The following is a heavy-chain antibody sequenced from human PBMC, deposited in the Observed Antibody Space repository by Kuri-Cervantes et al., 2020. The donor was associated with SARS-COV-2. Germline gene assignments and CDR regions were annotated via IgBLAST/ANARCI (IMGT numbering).Heavy chain of an antibody. CDR1: GFTFSSYT. J-gene: IGHJ5*02. CDR3: ARGLAFDP. Sequence: ETLSLTCAASGFTFSSYTMNWVRQAPGKGLEWVANIKQDGSEKYYVDSVKGRFTISRDNAKNSLYLQMNSLRAEDTAVYYCARGLAFDPWGQGTLVTVSS. V-gene: IGHV3-7*03. D-gene: IGHD3-3*02. CDR2: IKQDGSEK.